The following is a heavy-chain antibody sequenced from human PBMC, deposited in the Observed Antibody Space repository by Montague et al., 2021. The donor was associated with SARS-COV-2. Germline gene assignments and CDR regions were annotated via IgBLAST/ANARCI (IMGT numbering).Heavy chain of an antibody. Sequence: SETLSLTCTVSGDSISGFYWSWIRQSRGKGLEWIGYIYYTGRTNSCPHLNSRISMSVDTFRNELSLKLSSVTAADTALYYCARFTTSGFDYWGQGILVTVSS. CDR3: ARFTTSGFDY. V-gene: IGHV4-59*01. J-gene: IGHJ4*02. CDR2: IYYTGRT. CDR1: GDSISGFY. D-gene: IGHD2-2*01.